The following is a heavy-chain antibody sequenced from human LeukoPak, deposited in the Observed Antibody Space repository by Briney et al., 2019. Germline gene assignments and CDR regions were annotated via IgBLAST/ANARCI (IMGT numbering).Heavy chain of an antibody. CDR2: IYYSGST. J-gene: IGHJ3*02. CDR1: GGSISSYY. D-gene: IGHD3-22*01. V-gene: IGHV4-59*12. CDR3: ASPYDSIVSDAFDI. Sequence: SETLSLTCTVSGGSISSYYWSWIRQPPGKGLEWIGYIYYSGSTNYNPSLKSRVTISVDTSKNQFSLKLSSVTAADTAVYYCASPYDSIVSDAFDIWGQGTMVTVSS.